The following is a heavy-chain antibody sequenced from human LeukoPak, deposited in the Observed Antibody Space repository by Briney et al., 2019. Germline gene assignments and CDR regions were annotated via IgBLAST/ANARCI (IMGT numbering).Heavy chain of an antibody. CDR1: GYSISSGYY. J-gene: IGHJ4*02. D-gene: IGHD6-13*01. V-gene: IGHV4-38-2*01. CDR3: ARQGQQLRPFDY. CDR2: IYYSGST. Sequence: SETLPLTCAVSGYSISSGYYWGWNRQPPGKGLEWIGSIYYSGSTYYNPSLKSRVTISVDTSKDQFSLKLSSVTAADTAVYYCARQGQQLRPFDYWGQGTLVTVSS.